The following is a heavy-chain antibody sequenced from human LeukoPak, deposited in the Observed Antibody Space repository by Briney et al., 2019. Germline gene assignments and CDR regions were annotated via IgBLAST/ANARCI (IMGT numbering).Heavy chain of an antibody. Sequence: PGGSLRLSCAASGFTFSSYAMSWVRQAPGKGLEWVSAISGSGGSTYYADSVKGRFTISRDNAKNSVWLQMNSLRAEDTAVYHCGRGNGDYGGVDYWGQGTLVTVSS. J-gene: IGHJ4*02. CDR1: GFTFSSYA. CDR3: GRGNGDYGGVDY. D-gene: IGHD4-17*01. CDR2: ISGSGGST. V-gene: IGHV3-23*01.